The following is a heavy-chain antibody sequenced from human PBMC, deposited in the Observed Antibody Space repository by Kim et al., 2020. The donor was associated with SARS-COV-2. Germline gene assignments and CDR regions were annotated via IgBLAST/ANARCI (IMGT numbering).Heavy chain of an antibody. CDR2: ISGSGGST. V-gene: IGHV3-23*01. D-gene: IGHD3-22*01. Sequence: GGSLRLSCAASGFTFSSYAMSWVRQAPGKGLEWVSAISGSGGSTYYADSVKGRFTISRDNSKNTLYLQMNSLRAEDTAVYYCAKPPPYYYDSRVPMDYWGQGTLVTVSS. CDR3: AKPPPYYYDSRVPMDY. J-gene: IGHJ4*02. CDR1: GFTFSSYA.